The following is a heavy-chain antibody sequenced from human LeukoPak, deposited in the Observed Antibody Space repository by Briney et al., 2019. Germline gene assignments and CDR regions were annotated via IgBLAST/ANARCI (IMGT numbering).Heavy chain of an antibody. CDR3: ARDPDLYSSSPKYDY. D-gene: IGHD3-22*01. Sequence: PGRSLRLSCAASGFTFSSYAMHWVRQAPGKGLEWVAVISYDGSNKYDADSVKGRFTISRDNPKNTLYLQMNSLRAEDTAVYYCARDPDLYSSSPKYDYWGQGTLVTVSS. J-gene: IGHJ4*02. CDR2: ISYDGSNK. CDR1: GFTFSSYA. V-gene: IGHV3-30*04.